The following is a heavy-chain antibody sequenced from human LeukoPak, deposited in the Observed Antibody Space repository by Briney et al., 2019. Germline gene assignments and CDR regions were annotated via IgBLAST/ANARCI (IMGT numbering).Heavy chain of an antibody. Sequence: GGSLRLSCTASGFTISSDWMSWVRQAPGKGLEWVANIKQDGSEKYYVDSVKGRFTISRDNAKNSLYLQMNSLRAEDTAVYYCARDRDYYDSSGYYSDWGQGTLVTVSS. CDR3: ARDRDYYDSSGYYSD. CDR1: GFTISSDW. V-gene: IGHV3-7*01. D-gene: IGHD3-22*01. J-gene: IGHJ4*02. CDR2: IKQDGSEK.